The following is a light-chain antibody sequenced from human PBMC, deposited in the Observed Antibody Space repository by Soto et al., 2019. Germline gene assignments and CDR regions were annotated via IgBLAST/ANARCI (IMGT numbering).Light chain of an antibody. V-gene: IGKV1-5*03. Sequence: DIQMTQSPSTLSAFVGDRVTITCRASQSISSWLAWYHQKPGKAPNLLISKASSLESGVPSRFSGSGSGTEFTLTISSLQPEDFATYYCQQYKSYPYTFGQGTELEIK. CDR2: KAS. CDR1: QSISSW. J-gene: IGKJ2*01. CDR3: QQYKSYPYT.